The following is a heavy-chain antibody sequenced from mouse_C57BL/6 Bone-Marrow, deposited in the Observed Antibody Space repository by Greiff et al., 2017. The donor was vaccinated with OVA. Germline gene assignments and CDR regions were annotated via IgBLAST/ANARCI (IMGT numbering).Heavy chain of an antibody. Sequence: DVHLVESEGGLVQPGSSMKLSCTASGFTFSDYYMAWVRQVPEKGLEWVANINYDGSSTYYLDSLKSRFIISRDNAKNILYLQMSSLKSEDTATYYCARELQRGYFDVWGTGTTVTVSS. CDR2: INYDGSST. J-gene: IGHJ1*03. D-gene: IGHD1-1*01. CDR3: ARELQRGYFDV. CDR1: GFTFSDYY. V-gene: IGHV5-16*01.